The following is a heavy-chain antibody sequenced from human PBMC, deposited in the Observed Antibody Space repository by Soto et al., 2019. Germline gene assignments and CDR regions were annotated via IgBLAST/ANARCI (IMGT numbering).Heavy chain of an antibody. D-gene: IGHD3-10*01. CDR1: GGSINSGDYY. Sequence: SETLSLTCTVSGGSINSGDYYWTWVRQPPGKGLEWIGNIFHSGSTYYTPSLQSRVTISLDTSKNHFSLKLSSVTPADTAVYYCARDRYYGSGTDYNFYSGMDVWGQGTTVTVS. CDR2: IFHSGST. CDR3: ARDRYYGSGTDYNFYSGMDV. J-gene: IGHJ6*02. V-gene: IGHV4-30-4*01.